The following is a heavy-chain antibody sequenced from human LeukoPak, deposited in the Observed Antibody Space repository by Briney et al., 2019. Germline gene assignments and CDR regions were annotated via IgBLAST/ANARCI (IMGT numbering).Heavy chain of an antibody. D-gene: IGHD2-15*01. J-gene: IGHJ5*02. CDR1: GFTFRSYD. Sequence: GGSLRLSCVASGFTFRSYDMNWVCQAPGKGLEWVSSVSIISRDIYYADSLKGRFTISRDNAKNSLYLQMNSLRAEDTAVYYCVRGRERVAATNNWFDPWGQGTLVTVSS. CDR3: VRGRERVAATNNWFDP. CDR2: VSIISRDI. V-gene: IGHV3-21*01.